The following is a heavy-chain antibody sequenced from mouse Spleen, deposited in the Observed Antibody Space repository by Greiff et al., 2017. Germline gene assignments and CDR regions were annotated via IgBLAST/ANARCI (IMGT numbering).Heavy chain of an antibody. Sequence: EVKLQESGGGLVKPGGSLKLSCAASGFTFSDYYMYWVRQTPEKRLEWVATISDGGSYTYYPDSVKGRFTISRDNAKNNLYLQMSSLKSEDTAMYYCARDILGDYAMDYWGQGTSVTVSS. CDR3: ARDILGDYAMDY. J-gene: IGHJ4*01. CDR2: ISDGGSYT. V-gene: IGHV5-4*02. CDR1: GFTFSDYY.